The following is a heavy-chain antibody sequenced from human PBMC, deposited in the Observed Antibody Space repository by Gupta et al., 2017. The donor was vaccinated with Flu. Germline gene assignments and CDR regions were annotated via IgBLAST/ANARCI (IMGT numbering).Heavy chain of an antibody. D-gene: IGHD1-1*01. CDR3: AKDVSYSTTWMWLDP. CDR2: ISLDGNKS. J-gene: IGHJ5*02. V-gene: IGHV3-30*18. Sequence: QKRMVESGGDVVHPGTSLTLSCSVSGFFLSSSCMYWFRQPPGKGLEWLAFISLDGNKSYYACSVKGRFTISRDNSGNKLSLRLSRLTSDDTGVDYYAKDVSYSTTWMWLDPRGEGTLGTV. CDR1: GFFLSSSC.